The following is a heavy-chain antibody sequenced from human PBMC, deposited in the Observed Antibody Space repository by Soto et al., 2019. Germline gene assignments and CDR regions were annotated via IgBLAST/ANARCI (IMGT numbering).Heavy chain of an antibody. CDR1: GFTFSSYA. CDR3: AKDLTIAVAGTV. Sequence: SLRLSCAASGFTFSSYAMSWVRQAPGKGLEWVSAISGSGGSTYYADSVKGRFTISRDNSKNTLYLQMNSLRAEDTAVYYCAKDLTIAVAGTVWGQGTLVTVSS. D-gene: IGHD6-19*01. CDR2: ISGSGGST. J-gene: IGHJ4*02. V-gene: IGHV3-23*01.